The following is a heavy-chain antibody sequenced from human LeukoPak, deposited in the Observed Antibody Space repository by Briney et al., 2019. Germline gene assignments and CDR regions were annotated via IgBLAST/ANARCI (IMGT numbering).Heavy chain of an antibody. CDR3: AREILREGWFDP. Sequence: GAPVKVSCKASGYTFTSYDINWVRQATGQGLEWMGWMNPNSGNTGYAQKFQGRVTMTRNTSISTAYMELSNLRSEDTAVYYCAREILREGWFDPWGQGTLVTVSS. V-gene: IGHV1-8*01. CDR1: GYTFTSYD. CDR2: MNPNSGNT. J-gene: IGHJ5*02.